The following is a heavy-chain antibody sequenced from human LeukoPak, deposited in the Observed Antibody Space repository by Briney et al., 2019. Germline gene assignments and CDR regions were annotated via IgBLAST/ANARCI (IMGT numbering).Heavy chain of an antibody. CDR2: IYSNRGST. Sequence: PGGSLRLSCAASGFTFSSYALHWVRQAPGKGLEYVSSIYSNRGSTYYAKSVKGRFTISRDNSKKKVYLQMGSLRAEDTAVYYCARLFKVVRAAIHTWGQGTLVTVSS. D-gene: IGHD2-2*01. J-gene: IGHJ5*02. V-gene: IGHV3-64*01. CDR1: GFTFSSYA. CDR3: ARLFKVVRAAIHT.